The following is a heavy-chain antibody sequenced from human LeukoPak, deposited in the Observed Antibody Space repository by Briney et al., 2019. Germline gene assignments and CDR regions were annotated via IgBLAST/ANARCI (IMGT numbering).Heavy chain of an antibody. Sequence: GGSLRLSCAASGFTFSSYGMTWVRQAPGNGLEWVSYISSSSSTIYYADSVKGRFTISRDNAKNSLYLQMNSLRAEDTAVYYCARDRRVGSGRISRMDYWGQGTLVTVSS. CDR2: ISSSSSTI. D-gene: IGHD3-10*01. J-gene: IGHJ4*02. V-gene: IGHV3-48*01. CDR3: ARDRRVGSGRISRMDY. CDR1: GFTFSSYG.